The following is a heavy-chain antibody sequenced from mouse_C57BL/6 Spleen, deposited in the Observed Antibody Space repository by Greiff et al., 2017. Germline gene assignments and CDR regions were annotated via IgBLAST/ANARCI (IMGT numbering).Heavy chain of an antibody. V-gene: IGHV1-82*01. D-gene: IGHD2-4*01. Sequence: QVQLKESGPELVKPGASVKISCKASGYAFSSSWMNWVKQRPGKGLEWIGRIYPGDGDTNYNGKFKGKATLTADKSSSTAYMQLSSLTSEDSAVYFCARTALYYDYDGNYFDYWGQGTTLTVSS. CDR1: GYAFSSSW. CDR2: IYPGDGDT. CDR3: ARTALYYDYDGNYFDY. J-gene: IGHJ2*01.